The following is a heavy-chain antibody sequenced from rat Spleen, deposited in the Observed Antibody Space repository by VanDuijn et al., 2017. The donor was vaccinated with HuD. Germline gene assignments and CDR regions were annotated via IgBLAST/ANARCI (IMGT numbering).Heavy chain of an antibody. V-gene: IGHV5-20*01. D-gene: IGHD1-1*01. CDR1: GFTFSDYY. CDR2: ISYDGSST. Sequence: EVQLAESGGGLVQPGRSLKLSCAASGFTFSDYYMAWVRQAPTKGLEWVASISYDGSSTYYRDSVKGRFTISRDNAKSTLYLQMDSLRSEDTATYYCTRDRTVAFDYWGQGVMVTVSS. J-gene: IGHJ2*01. CDR3: TRDRTVAFDY.